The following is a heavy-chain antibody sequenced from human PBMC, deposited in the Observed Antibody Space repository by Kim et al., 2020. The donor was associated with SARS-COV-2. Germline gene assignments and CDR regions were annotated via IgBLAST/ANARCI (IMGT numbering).Heavy chain of an antibody. CDR3: ARQTLRYFDWLLGDYLDY. Sequence: ASVKVSCKASGYTFTSYGISWVRQAPGQGLEWMGWISAYNGNTNYAQKLQGRVTMTTDTSTSTAYMELRSLRSDDTAVYYCARQTLRYFDWLLGDYLDYWGQGTLVPVSS. CDR2: ISAYNGNT. CDR1: GYTFTSYG. J-gene: IGHJ4*02. V-gene: IGHV1-18*01. D-gene: IGHD3-9*01.